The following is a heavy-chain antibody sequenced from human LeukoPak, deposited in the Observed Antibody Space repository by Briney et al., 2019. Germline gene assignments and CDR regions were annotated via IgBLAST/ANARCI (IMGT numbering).Heavy chain of an antibody. CDR1: GDSVSSSNYY. CDR2: IYYSGST. J-gene: IGHJ4*02. Sequence: TSETLSLTCAVSGDSVSSSNYYWSWIRQHPGKGLERIGYIYYSGSTYYNPSLKSRVTISVDTSKNQFSLKLSSVTAADTAVYYCARHRGVTAPLDYWGQGTLVTVSS. D-gene: IGHD2-21*02. V-gene: IGHV4-31*11. CDR3: ARHRGVTAPLDY.